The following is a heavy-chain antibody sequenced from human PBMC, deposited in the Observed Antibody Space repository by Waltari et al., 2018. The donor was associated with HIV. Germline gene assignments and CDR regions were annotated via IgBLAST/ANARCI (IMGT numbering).Heavy chain of an antibody. CDR3: ARDSRIYSYGFDI. V-gene: IGHV3-48*02. D-gene: IGHD4-4*01. CDR2: ISSGSGTM. Sequence: EVQLVESGGGLVQPGGSLRLSCAASGFTFMSYNMHWVRQAPGRGLEWISYISSGSGTMSFADSVKGRFTISRDNAKNSLYLQVNSLRDEDTAVYYCARDSRIYSYGFDIWGQGTTVTVSS. J-gene: IGHJ3*02. CDR1: GFTFMSYN.